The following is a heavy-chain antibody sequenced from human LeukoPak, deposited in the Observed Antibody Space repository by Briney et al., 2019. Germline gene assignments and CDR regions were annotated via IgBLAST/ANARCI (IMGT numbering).Heavy chain of an antibody. D-gene: IGHD6-13*01. V-gene: IGHV1-69*05. CDR2: IIPIFGTA. CDR1: GGTFSSYA. J-gene: IGHJ3*02. Sequence: ASVKVSCKASGGTFSSYAISWVRQAPGQGLEWMARIIPIFGTANYAQKFQGRVTITTDESTSTAYMELSSLRSEDTAVYYCARFIAAAGTPFAFDIWGQGTMVTVSS. CDR3: ARFIAAAGTPFAFDI.